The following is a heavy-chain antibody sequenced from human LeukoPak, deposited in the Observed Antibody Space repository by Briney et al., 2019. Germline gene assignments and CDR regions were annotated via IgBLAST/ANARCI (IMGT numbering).Heavy chain of an antibody. CDR3: ARDHSSSSEDY. J-gene: IGHJ4*02. Sequence: SETLSLTCAVSGYSISSGYYWSWIRQPPGKGLEWIGYIYYSGSTNYNPSLKSRVTISVDTSKNQFSLKLNSVTAADTAVYYCARDHSSSSEDYWGQGTLVTVSS. V-gene: IGHV4-38-2*02. CDR2: IYYSGST. D-gene: IGHD6-13*01. CDR1: GYSISSGYY.